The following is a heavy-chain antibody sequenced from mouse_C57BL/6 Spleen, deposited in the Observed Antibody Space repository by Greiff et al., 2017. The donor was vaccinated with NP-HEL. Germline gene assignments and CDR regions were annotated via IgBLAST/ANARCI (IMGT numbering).Heavy chain of an antibody. V-gene: IGHV5-17*01. Sequence: EVMLVESGGGLVKPGGSLKLSCAASGFTFSDYGMHWVRQAPEKGLEWVAYISSGSSNIYYADTVKGRFTISRDNAKNNLCLQMTSLRSEDTAMYYCASGANYCDYWGQGTTLTVSS. CDR1: GFTFSDYG. CDR2: ISSGSSNI. CDR3: ASGANYCDY. J-gene: IGHJ2*01.